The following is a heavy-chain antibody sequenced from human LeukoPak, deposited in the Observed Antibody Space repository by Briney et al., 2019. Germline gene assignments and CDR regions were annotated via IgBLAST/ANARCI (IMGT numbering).Heavy chain of an antibody. CDR2: VRGNGDST. CDR1: GFTFRNYA. Sequence: GGSPRLSCAASGFTFRNYAMTWVRQAPGKGLEWVSTVRGNGDSTFYADSVKGRFTISRDNSKNTLYLQMSSLRAEDTAVYYCAKGGFFSSFDPWGQGTLVTVSS. V-gene: IGHV3-23*01. D-gene: IGHD3-16*01. CDR3: AKGGFFSSFDP. J-gene: IGHJ5*02.